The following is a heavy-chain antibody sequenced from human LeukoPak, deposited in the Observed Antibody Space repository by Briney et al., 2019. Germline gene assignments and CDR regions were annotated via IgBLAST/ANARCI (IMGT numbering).Heavy chain of an antibody. D-gene: IGHD3-10*01. Sequence: SETLSLTCTVSGGSISSGSYYWSWIRQPAGKGLEWIGRIYTSGSTNYNPSLKGRVTISVDTSKNQFSLKLSSVTAADAAVYYCAREEGNWGQGTLVTVSS. V-gene: IGHV4-61*02. CDR2: IYTSGST. CDR1: GGSISSGSYY. J-gene: IGHJ4*02. CDR3: AREEGN.